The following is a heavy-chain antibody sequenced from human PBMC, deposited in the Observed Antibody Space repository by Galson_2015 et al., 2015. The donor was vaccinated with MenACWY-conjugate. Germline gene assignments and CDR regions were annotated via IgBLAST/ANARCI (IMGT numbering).Heavy chain of an antibody. CDR3: AKHALGGYFDY. CDR1: GGSMSTY. D-gene: IGHD3-16*01. J-gene: IGHJ4*02. V-gene: IGHV4-59*08. CDR2: IYFGGRT. Sequence: ETLSLTCTVSGGSMSTYWSWIRLPPGKRLEWIGYIYFGGRTTYNPSLESRVTMSIDTSKSQFSLKLSSMTAADTAVYYCAKHALGGYFDYWGQGILVTVSS.